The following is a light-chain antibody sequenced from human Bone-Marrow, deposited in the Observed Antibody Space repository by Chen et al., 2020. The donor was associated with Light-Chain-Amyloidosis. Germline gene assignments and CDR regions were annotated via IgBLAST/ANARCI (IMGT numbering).Light chain of an antibody. V-gene: IGLV3-25*03. CDR2: QDS. Sequence: SFELTQPPSVSVSPGQTARITCSGDALAKQYAYWFQQRPGQAPILLIYQDSERPSGIPERFSGSSSGTTVTLTITGVQAEDEADYSCQSADISNVVFGGGTKLTVL. CDR1: ALAKQY. J-gene: IGLJ2*01. CDR3: QSADISNVV.